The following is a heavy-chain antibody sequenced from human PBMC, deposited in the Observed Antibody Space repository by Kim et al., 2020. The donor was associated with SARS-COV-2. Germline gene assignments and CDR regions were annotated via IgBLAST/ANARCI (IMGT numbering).Heavy chain of an antibody. Sequence: TIYAGSEKGRFTISREYSKNVLYLQMNSRGAEETAVYYCAKDGGGGGFDYWGQGTLVTVSS. J-gene: IGHJ4*02. V-gene: IGHV3-23*01. D-gene: IGHD3-16*01. CDR3: AKDGGGGGFDY. CDR2: T.